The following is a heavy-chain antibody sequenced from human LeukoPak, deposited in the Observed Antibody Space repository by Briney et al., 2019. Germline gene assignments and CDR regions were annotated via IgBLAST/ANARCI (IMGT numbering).Heavy chain of an antibody. Sequence: PGGSLRLSCAASGFTFDDYGMSWVRQGPGKGLECVSGSNWNGGSTGYADSVKGRFTISRDNAKNSLYLLMHSLRAEDTALYYCAREDPDSSGWSFDYWGQGTLVTGFS. CDR3: AREDPDSSGWSFDY. J-gene: IGHJ4*02. V-gene: IGHV3-20*04. D-gene: IGHD6-19*01. CDR1: GFTFDDYG. CDR2: SNWNGGST.